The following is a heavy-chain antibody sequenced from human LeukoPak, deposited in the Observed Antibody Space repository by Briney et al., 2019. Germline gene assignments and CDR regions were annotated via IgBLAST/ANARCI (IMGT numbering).Heavy chain of an antibody. D-gene: IGHD3-10*01. CDR3: ATDGGPFDN. V-gene: IGHV3-7*01. CDR2: IKQDASEI. CDR1: GFTFSDYS. J-gene: IGHJ4*02. Sequence: GGSLRLSCAASGFTFSDYSMHWVRQAPGKGLEWVANIKQDASEIYYVGSVKGRFTISRDNAKNSVFLQMNSLRAEDAAVYYCATDGGPFDNWGQGILVTVSS.